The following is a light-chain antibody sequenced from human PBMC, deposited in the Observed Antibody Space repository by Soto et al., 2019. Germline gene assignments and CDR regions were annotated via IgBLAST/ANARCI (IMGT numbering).Light chain of an antibody. CDR2: WAP. Sequence: DIVMTQSPDSLAVSLGERATINCKSSQSILYSSNNKNYLAWYQQKPGQPPKLLLYWAPTRESGVPDRFIGSGSGTDFTLTISSLQAEDVAVYYCQQYYSTLWTFGQGTKVEIK. CDR1: QSILYSSNNKNY. V-gene: IGKV4-1*01. J-gene: IGKJ1*01. CDR3: QQYYSTLWT.